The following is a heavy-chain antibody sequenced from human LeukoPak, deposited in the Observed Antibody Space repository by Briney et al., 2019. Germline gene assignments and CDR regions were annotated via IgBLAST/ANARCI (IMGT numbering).Heavy chain of an antibody. D-gene: IGHD1-26*01. CDR3: ARGKWELLYYYYYYMDV. V-gene: IGHV3-53*01. Sequence: GGSLRLSCAASGFTVSSNYMSWVRQAPGKGLEWVSVIYSGGSTYYADSVKGRFTISRDNSKNTLYLQMNSLRAEDTAVYYCARGKWELLYYYYYYMDVWDKGTTVTVSS. J-gene: IGHJ6*03. CDR2: IYSGGST. CDR1: GFTVSSNY.